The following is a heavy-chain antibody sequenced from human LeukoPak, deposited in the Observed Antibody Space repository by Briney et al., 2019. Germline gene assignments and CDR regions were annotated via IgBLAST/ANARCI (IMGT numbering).Heavy chain of an antibody. J-gene: IGHJ4*02. CDR3: ARLTTYHPFDY. V-gene: IGHV3-48*03. CDR2: ISSSGSTI. Sequence: PGGSLRLSCAASGFTFSSYEMNWVRQAPGNGLEWVSYISSSGSTIYYADSVKGRFTISRDNAKNSLYLQMNSLRAKDTATYYCARLTTYHPFDYWGQGTLVTVSS. CDR1: GFTFSSYE. D-gene: IGHD4-11*01.